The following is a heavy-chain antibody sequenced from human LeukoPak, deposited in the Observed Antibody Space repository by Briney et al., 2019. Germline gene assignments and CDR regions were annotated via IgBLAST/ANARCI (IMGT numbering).Heavy chain of an antibody. J-gene: IGHJ4*02. V-gene: IGHV4-4*07. D-gene: IGHD5-12*01. Sequence: SETLSLTCTVSGGSISSYYWSWIRQPAGKGLEWIGRIYTSGSTKYNPSLKSRVTMSVDTSKSQFSLKLSSVTAAETAVYYCARDLRGYSGYALEYRGEGTLVTVSS. CDR2: IYTSGST. CDR1: GGSISSYY. CDR3: ARDLRGYSGYALEY.